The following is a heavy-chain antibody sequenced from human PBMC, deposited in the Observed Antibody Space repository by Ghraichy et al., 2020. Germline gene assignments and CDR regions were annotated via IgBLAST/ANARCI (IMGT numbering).Heavy chain of an antibody. CDR1: GFTFDDYT. Sequence: GGSLRLSCAASGFTFDDYTMHWVRQAPGKGLEWVSLISWDGGSTYYADSVKGRFTISRDNSKNSLYLQMNSLRTEDTALYYCATRGIAVAAQYFQHWGQGTLVTVSS. J-gene: IGHJ1*01. CDR3: ATRGIAVAAQYFQH. CDR2: ISWDGGST. V-gene: IGHV3-43*01. D-gene: IGHD6-19*01.